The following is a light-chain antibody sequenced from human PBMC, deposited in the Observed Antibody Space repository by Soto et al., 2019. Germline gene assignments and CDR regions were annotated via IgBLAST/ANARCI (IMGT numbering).Light chain of an antibody. Sequence: DIQMTQSPSTLSASVGDRVTITCRASQSISSWLAWYQQKPGKAPNLLIYDASSLQSGVPSRFSGTGSGTDFTLTISSLQPDDFATYYCQQYKTYWTFGQGTRLEIK. CDR2: DAS. J-gene: IGKJ5*01. CDR1: QSISSW. CDR3: QQYKTYWT. V-gene: IGKV1-5*01.